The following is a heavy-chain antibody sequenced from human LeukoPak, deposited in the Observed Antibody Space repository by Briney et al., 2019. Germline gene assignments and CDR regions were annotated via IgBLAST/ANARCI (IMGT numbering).Heavy chain of an antibody. D-gene: IGHD6-19*01. Sequence: GGSLRLSCAASGFTFSSYSMNWVRQAPGKGLEWVSSISSSSSYIYYADSVKGRFTISRDNAKNSLYLQMNSLRAEDTAVYYCARGLSIAVVATGDYWGQGTLVTVSS. V-gene: IGHV3-21*01. J-gene: IGHJ4*02. CDR1: GFTFSSYS. CDR3: ARGLSIAVVATGDY. CDR2: ISSSSSYI.